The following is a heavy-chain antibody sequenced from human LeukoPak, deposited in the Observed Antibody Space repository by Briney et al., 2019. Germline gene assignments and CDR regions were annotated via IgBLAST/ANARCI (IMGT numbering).Heavy chain of an antibody. CDR1: GFTFSSYG. V-gene: IGHV3-20*04. D-gene: IGHD3-16*01. CDR2: INWNGGST. J-gene: IGHJ6*03. CDR3: ARRALITGYYYYMDV. Sequence: GGSLRLSCAASGFTFSSYGMSWVRQAPGKGLEWVSGINWNGGSTGYADSVKGRFTISRDNAKNSLYLQMNSLRAEDTALYYCARRALITGYYYYMDVWGKGTTVTVSS.